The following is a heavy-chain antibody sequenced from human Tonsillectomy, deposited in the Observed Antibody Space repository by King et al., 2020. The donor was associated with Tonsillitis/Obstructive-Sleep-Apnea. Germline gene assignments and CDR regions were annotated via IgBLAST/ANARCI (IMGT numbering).Heavy chain of an antibody. D-gene: IGHD2-2*01. CDR3: ARRGLPATMQDWYFDL. V-gene: IGHV4-39*01. J-gene: IGHJ2*01. CDR1: GGSISSSSHY. Sequence: QLQESGPRLVKPSETLSLTCIVSGGSISSSSHYWGWIRQTPGKGLEWIGNIYYSRYSYYIPSLKSRVTIAIDTSKNQFSLKLRSVTAADTAVYYCARRGLPATMQDWYFDLWGRGTLVTVSS. CDR2: IYYSRYS.